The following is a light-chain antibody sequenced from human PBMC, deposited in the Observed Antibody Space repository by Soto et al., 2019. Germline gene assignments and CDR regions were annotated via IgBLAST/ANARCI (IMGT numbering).Light chain of an antibody. J-gene: IGKJ2*01. CDR1: LGLGSSY. Sequence: EIVLTQSPGTLSLSPGEGATLSCRASLGLGSSYLAWYQQKPGQAPRLLIYGTSRRATGIPDRFSGSGSVTDFTLTISRLEPEDFAVYYCQQYGGSPYTFGQGTKLEIK. CDR2: GTS. CDR3: QQYGGSPYT. V-gene: IGKV3-20*01.